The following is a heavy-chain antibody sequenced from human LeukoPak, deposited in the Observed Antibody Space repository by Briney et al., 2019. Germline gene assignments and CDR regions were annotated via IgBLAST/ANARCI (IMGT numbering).Heavy chain of an antibody. D-gene: IGHD4-17*01. CDR2: ISSSSSYI. CDR1: GFTFSSYS. Sequence: PGGSLRLSCAASGFTFSSYSMNWVRQAPGKGLEWVSSISSSSSYIYYADSVKGRFTISRDNAKNSLCLQMNSLRAEDTAVYYCARDLATVRGRGVGYWGQGTLVTVSS. J-gene: IGHJ4*02. V-gene: IGHV3-21*01. CDR3: ARDLATVRGRGVGY.